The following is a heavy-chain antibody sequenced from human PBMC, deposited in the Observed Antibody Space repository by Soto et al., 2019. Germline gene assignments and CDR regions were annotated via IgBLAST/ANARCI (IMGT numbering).Heavy chain of an antibody. CDR1: GGSISSYY. V-gene: IGHV4-59*01. Sequence: SETLSLTCTVSGGSISSYYWSWIRQPPGKGLEWIGYIYYSGSTNYNPSLKSRVTISVDTSKNQFSLKLSSVTAADTAVYYCAYSYCGGDCYIADWGQGTLVTVSS. J-gene: IGHJ4*02. CDR2: IYYSGST. D-gene: IGHD2-21*01. CDR3: AYSYCGGDCYIAD.